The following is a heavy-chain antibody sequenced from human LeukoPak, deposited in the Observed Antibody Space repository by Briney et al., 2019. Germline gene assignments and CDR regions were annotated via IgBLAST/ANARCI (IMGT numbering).Heavy chain of an antibody. V-gene: IGHV1-8*01. D-gene: IGHD3-3*01. CDR1: VYTFTSYD. CDR2: MNPNSGNT. CDR3: ARGQKRSTYYDFWSGYYPPLYFDY. J-gene: IGHJ4*02. Sequence: ASVKVSCKASVYTFTSYDINWVRQATGQGLEWMGWMNPNSGNTGYAQKFQGRVTMTSNTSISTAYMELSSLRSEDTAVYYCARGQKRSTYYDFWSGYYPPLYFDYWGQGTLVTVSS.